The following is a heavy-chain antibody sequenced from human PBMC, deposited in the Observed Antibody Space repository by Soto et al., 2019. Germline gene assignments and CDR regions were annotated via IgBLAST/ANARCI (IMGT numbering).Heavy chain of an antibody. J-gene: IGHJ5*02. CDR2: INAGNGNT. Sequence: ASVKVSCKASGYTFTSYAIDWVRQAPGQRLEWMGWINAGNGNTKYSQKFQGRVTITRDTSAGTAYMALSSLRSEDTAVYYCARGFPWCFDAWGQGTLVTVS. D-gene: IGHD2-8*02. V-gene: IGHV1-3*01. CDR3: ARGFPWCFDA. CDR1: GYTFTSYA.